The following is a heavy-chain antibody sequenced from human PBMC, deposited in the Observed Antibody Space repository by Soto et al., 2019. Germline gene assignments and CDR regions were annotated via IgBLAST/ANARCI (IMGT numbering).Heavy chain of an antibody. V-gene: IGHV4-34*01. J-gene: IGHJ6*03. CDR1: GGSLSGYY. CDR3: ASYHFLDLWTGSRHYMDV. D-gene: IGHD3-9*01. Sequence: QVHLEQGGAGLLNPSETLSLTCAVYGGSLSGYYWSWVRQSPGKGLEWIGEINHSGTANYNPSLKTRATISADASKHQFSLRLTSVTAADSATYYCASYHFLDLWTGSRHYMDVWSRGTPVTVS. CDR2: INHSGTA.